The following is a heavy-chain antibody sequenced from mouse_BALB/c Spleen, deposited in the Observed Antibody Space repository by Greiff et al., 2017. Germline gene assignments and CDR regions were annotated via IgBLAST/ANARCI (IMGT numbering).Heavy chain of an antibody. CDR1: GYTFTSYN. Sequence: QPGAELVKPGASVKLSCKASGYTFTSYNMHWVKQTPGQGLEWIGAIYPGNGDTYYNQKFKGKATLTADESSSTAYMQRSSLTSEDTAVYYGARPGDDGAWFAYWGQGTLVTVSA. CDR2: IYPGNGDT. V-gene: IGHV1-12*01. J-gene: IGHJ3*01. CDR3: ARPGDDGAWFAY.